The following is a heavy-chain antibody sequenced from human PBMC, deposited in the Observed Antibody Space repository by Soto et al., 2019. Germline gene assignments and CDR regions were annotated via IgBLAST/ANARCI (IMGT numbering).Heavy chain of an antibody. Sequence: QVRLQESGPGLVKPSQTLSLTCTVSGGPISSGSYYWSWIRQHPGKGLEWIGYIYSSGSTYYNPSLKSRVNISLDTSQNQFSWKLSSVTVADTAVYYCARDPLSSGWNPPGYWGQGALVTVPS. CDR1: GGPISSGSYY. CDR3: ARDPLSSGWNPPGY. D-gene: IGHD6-19*01. V-gene: IGHV4-31*03. CDR2: IYSSGST. J-gene: IGHJ4*02.